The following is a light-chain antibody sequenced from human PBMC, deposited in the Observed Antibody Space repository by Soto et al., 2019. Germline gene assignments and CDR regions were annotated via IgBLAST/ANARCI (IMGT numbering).Light chain of an antibody. V-gene: IGLV2-8*01. CDR1: NSDVGCYNF. CDR3: SSYAGSSVPVA. J-gene: IGLJ2*01. Sequence: QAAPNQPPSASGSPGQSVNISWPGANSDVGCYNFVSLYQQHPGKSSILMIYDVTKRPSVFPDRFSGSKSGNTASLTVSGLQAYDEADYYCSSYAGSSVPVAFGGGTQLTVL. CDR2: DVT.